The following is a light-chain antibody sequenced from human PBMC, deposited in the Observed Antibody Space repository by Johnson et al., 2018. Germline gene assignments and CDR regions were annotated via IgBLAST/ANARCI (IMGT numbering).Light chain of an antibody. Sequence: QSVLTQPPSVSAAPGQKVTISCSGSSSNIGNNYVSWYQQLPGTAPKLLIYENNKRPSGIPDRFSGSKSGTSATLGITGLQTGDEADYYCGTWDSSLSAGNVFRTATKVTVL. CDR3: GTWDSSLSAGNV. V-gene: IGLV1-51*02. J-gene: IGLJ1*01. CDR2: ENN. CDR1: SSNIGNNY.